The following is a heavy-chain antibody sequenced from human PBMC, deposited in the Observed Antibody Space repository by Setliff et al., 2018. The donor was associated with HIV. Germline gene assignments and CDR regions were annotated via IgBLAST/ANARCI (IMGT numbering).Heavy chain of an antibody. CDR1: GFSFSSYS. CDR3: HRFMHV. V-gene: IGHV3-48*04. CDR2: IYTGSNSI. Sequence: HPGGSLRLSCVGSGFSFSSYSMSWVRRAPGKGLEWIAYIYTGSNSIYYGDSVKGRFTISRDNARNTLYLQMSGLGAEDSAVYYCHRFMHVWGKGTTVTVSS. J-gene: IGHJ6*03.